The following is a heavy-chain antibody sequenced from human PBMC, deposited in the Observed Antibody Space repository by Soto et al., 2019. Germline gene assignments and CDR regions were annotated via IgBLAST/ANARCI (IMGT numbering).Heavy chain of an antibody. V-gene: IGHV4-39*01. Sequence: SETLSLTCTVSGGSISSSSYYWGWIRQPPGKGLEWIGSIYYSGGTYYNPSLKSRVTISVDTSKNQFSLKLSSVTAADTAVYYCARLPMVGIYDFRPWGQGTLVTVSS. J-gene: IGHJ5*02. CDR1: GGSISSSSYY. CDR3: ARLPMVGIYDFRP. D-gene: IGHD3-3*01. CDR2: IYYSGGT.